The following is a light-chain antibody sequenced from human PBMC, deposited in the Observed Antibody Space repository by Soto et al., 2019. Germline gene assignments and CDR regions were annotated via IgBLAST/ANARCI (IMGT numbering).Light chain of an antibody. J-gene: IGLJ3*02. Sequence: QSVLTQSPSASASLGASVKLTCTLSSGHSSYAIAWHQQQPEKGPRFLMKVMSDGSHSKGDGIPDRFSGSSSGAERYLTISSLQSEDEADYYCQTWGTGIRVFGGGTKVTVL. CDR1: SGHSSYA. CDR2: VMSDGSH. CDR3: QTWGTGIRV. V-gene: IGLV4-69*01.